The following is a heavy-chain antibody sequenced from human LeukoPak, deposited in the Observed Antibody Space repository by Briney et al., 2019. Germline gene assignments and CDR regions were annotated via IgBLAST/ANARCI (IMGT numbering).Heavy chain of an antibody. J-gene: IGHJ4*02. D-gene: IGHD6-19*01. CDR3: ARDHEVAVAGTFDY. V-gene: IGHV3-48*01. CDR2: ISSSSSTI. CDR1: GITFNSYT. Sequence: GSLRLSCAASGITFNSYTMNWVRQAPGKGLEWVSYISSSSSTIYYADSVKGRFTISRDNAKNSLYLQMNSLRAEDTAVYYCARDHEVAVAGTFDYWGQGTLVTVSS.